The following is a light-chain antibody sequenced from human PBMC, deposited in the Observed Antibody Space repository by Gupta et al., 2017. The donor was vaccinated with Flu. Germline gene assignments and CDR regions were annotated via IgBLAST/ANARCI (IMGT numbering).Light chain of an antibody. CDR1: QSVSSTY. J-gene: IGKJ1*01. Sequence: GALSLAPGERAPRPWRASQSVSSTYLAWYQQKPGQAPSLLIYGAFSRATGIPDRFSGGGSGTDCTLTINRLEPEDFAVYYCQQYGSSPQTFGQGTKVELK. CDR3: QQYGSSPQT. CDR2: GAF. V-gene: IGKV3-20*01.